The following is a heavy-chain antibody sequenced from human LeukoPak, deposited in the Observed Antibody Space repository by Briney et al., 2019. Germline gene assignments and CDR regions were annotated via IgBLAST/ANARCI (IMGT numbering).Heavy chain of an antibody. Sequence: GGSLRLSCAASGFTFSSYWMSWVRQAPGKGLEWVANIKQDGSEKYYVDSVKGRFTISRDNAKNSLYLQMNSLRAEDTAMYYCARAFLGYCSGGSCYSYAFDIWGQGTMVTVSS. CDR1: GFTFSSYW. J-gene: IGHJ3*02. V-gene: IGHV3-7*01. CDR3: ARAFLGYCSGGSCYSYAFDI. D-gene: IGHD2-15*01. CDR2: IKQDGSEK.